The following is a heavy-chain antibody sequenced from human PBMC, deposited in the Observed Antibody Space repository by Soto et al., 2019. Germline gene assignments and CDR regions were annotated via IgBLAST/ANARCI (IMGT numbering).Heavy chain of an antibody. Sequence: QVQLVQSGAEVRKPGSSVRVSCKASGGSFNRHTISWVRQAPGQGLEWMGGIIPIFGTANHAQKFQGRVTIIADESTSTGYMELSSLRSDDTAIYYCARGWGYDRTGYYYAYWGQGTLVIVSS. CDR1: GGSFNRHT. J-gene: IGHJ4*02. CDR3: ARGWGYDRTGYYYAY. CDR2: IIPIFGTA. V-gene: IGHV1-69*01. D-gene: IGHD3-9*01.